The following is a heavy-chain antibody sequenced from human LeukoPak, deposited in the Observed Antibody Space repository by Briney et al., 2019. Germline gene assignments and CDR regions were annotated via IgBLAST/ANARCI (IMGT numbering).Heavy chain of an antibody. D-gene: IGHD6-13*01. J-gene: IGHJ3*02. CDR1: GFTFSSYA. CDR3: ARDALRWQQLAVKDAFDI. Sequence: PGRSLRLSCAASGFTFSSYAMHWVRQAPGKGLEWVAVISYDGSNKYYADSVKGRFTISRDNSKNTLYLQMNSLRAEDTAVYYCARDALRWQQLAVKDAFDIWGQGTMVTVSS. CDR2: ISYDGSNK. V-gene: IGHV3-30-3*01.